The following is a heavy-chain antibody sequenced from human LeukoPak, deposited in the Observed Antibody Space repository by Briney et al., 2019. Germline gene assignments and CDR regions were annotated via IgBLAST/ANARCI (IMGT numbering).Heavy chain of an antibody. CDR1: GFTFSSYG. V-gene: IGHV3-21*01. CDR2: ITSSSSYT. D-gene: IGHD7-27*01. J-gene: IGHJ3*02. CDR3: ARALGAFDI. Sequence: GGTLRLSCAVSGFTFSSYGMSWVRQAPGKGLEWVSSITSSSSYTFYADSVKGRFTISRDNAKNSLYLQMNSLRAEDTAIYYCARALGAFDIWGQGTMVTVSS.